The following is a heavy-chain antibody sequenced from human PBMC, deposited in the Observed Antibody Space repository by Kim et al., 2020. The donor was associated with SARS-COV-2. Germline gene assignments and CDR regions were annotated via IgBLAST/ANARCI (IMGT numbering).Heavy chain of an antibody. CDR2: ISDSGGST. V-gene: IGHV3-23*01. CDR3: AKAEGYCSGGRCYGWFDP. CDR1: GFTFSSYA. D-gene: IGHD2-15*01. Sequence: GGSLRLSCAASGFTFSSYAMSWVRQAPGKGLEWASVISDSGGSTYFADSVKGRFSISRDNSKNTLYLHMNSLRAEDTAVYYCAKAEGYCSGGRCYGWFDP. J-gene: IGHJ5*02.